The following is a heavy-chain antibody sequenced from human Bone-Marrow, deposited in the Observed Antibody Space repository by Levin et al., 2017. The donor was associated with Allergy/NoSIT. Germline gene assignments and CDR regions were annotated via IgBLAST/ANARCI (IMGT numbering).Heavy chain of an antibody. D-gene: IGHD3-10*01. J-gene: IGHJ4*02. CDR1: GFSFRTYG. Sequence: PGGSLRLSCAASGFSFRTYGMHWVRQAPGEGPEWVAVISDDGKKIYYADSVKGRFTISRDDSKDTVYQQMNNLRVDDTAVYYCVKDRRSTGSFDYWGQGTLVTVSS. CDR2: ISDDGKKI. V-gene: IGHV3-30*18. CDR3: VKDRRSTGSFDY.